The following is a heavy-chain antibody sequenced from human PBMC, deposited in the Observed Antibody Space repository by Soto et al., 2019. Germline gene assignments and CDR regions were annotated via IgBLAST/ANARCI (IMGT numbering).Heavy chain of an antibody. D-gene: IGHD3-9*01. CDR1: GFTFDDYA. V-gene: IGHV3-9*01. Sequence: GGSLRLSCAASGFTFDDYAMHWVRQAPGKGLEWVSGISWNSGSIGYADSVQGRFTISRDNAKNSLYLQMNSLRAEDTALYYCAKEGHPLGYFDYYYMDVWGKGTTVTVSS. CDR2: ISWNSGSI. J-gene: IGHJ6*03. CDR3: AKEGHPLGYFDYYYMDV.